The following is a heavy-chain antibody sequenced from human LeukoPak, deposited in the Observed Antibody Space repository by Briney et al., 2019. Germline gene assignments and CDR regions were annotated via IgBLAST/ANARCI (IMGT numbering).Heavy chain of an antibody. J-gene: IGHJ4*02. CDR1: GGSFSGYY. D-gene: IGHD3-10*01. CDR3: ARGLYGSGSYGY. V-gene: IGHV4-59*01. CDR2: IYYSGST. Sequence: SETLSLTCAVYGGSFSGYYWSWIRQPPGKGLEWIGYIYYSGSTNYNPSLKSRVTISVDTSKNQFSLKLSSVTAADTAVYYCARGLYGSGSYGYWGQGTLVTVSS.